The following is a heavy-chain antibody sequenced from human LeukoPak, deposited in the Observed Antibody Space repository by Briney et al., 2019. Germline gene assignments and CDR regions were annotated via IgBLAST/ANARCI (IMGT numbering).Heavy chain of an antibody. CDR3: ARGGQWFAPFDY. CDR2: IYSGDST. J-gene: IGHJ4*02. CDR1: GFTVSSNY. D-gene: IGHD3-10*01. V-gene: IGHV3-53*01. Sequence: GGSLRLSCAASGFTVSSNYMSWVRQAPGKGLEWVSVIYSGDSTYYADSVKGRFTISRDNSKSTLYLQMNSLRAEDTAVYYCARGGQWFAPFDYWGPGTLVTVSS.